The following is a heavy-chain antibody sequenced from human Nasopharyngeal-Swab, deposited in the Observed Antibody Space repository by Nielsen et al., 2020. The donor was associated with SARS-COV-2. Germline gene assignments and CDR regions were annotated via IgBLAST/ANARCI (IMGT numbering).Heavy chain of an antibody. D-gene: IGHD2-2*01. J-gene: IGHJ6*03. CDR1: GFTFDDYA. Sequence: SLKISCAASGFTFDDYAMHWVRQAPGKGLEWVSGISWNNGSTGYADSVKGRFTISRDNAKNSLYLQMNSLRAEDTALYYCAKALVPGYYYYYMDVWGKGTTVTVSS. CDR2: ISWNNGST. CDR3: AKALVPGYYYYYMDV. V-gene: IGHV3-9*01.